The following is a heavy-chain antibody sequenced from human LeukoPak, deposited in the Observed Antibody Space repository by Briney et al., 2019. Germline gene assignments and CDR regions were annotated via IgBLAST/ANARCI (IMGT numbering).Heavy chain of an antibody. J-gene: IGHJ4*02. Sequence: SETLSLTCAVSGGSILTTSWWSWVRPPPGKGLEWIGEVHLSGASNYSPSLKSRVSMSIDKSRNQLSLELTSVTAAATAIYYCARESGAFSPFGFWGQGTLVTVSS. D-gene: IGHD1-26*01. V-gene: IGHV4-4*02. CDR2: VHLSGAS. CDR1: GGSILTTSW. CDR3: ARESGAFSPFGF.